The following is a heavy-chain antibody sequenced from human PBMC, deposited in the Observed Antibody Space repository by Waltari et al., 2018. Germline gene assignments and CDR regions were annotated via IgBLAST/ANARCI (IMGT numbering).Heavy chain of an antibody. J-gene: IGHJ6*02. Sequence: EVQLVESGGGLVQPGGSLRLSCAASGFTFSSYEMNWVRQAPGKGLEWVSYISSSGSTIYCADPLKVRFTISKDNAKNSLYLQMNSLRAEDTSVYYCARDKGPGARQQWFVELYYYYYGMDVLGQGTTVTVSS. CDR1: GFTFSSYE. CDR3: ARDKGPGARQQWFVELYYYYYGMDV. D-gene: IGHD3-10*01. CDR2: ISSSGSTI. V-gene: IGHV3-48*03.